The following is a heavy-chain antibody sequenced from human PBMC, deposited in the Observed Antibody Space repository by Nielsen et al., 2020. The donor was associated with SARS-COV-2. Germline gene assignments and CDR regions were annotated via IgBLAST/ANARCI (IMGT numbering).Heavy chain of an antibody. Sequence: ASVKVSCKASGYTFTSFYLHWVRQAPGQGLEWMGIINPSGATTIYAQRFQGRVTMTRDTSTNSVYMELSSLTSEDTAVYFYARGPNNWNFDYWGQGTLVTVSS. J-gene: IGHJ4*02. V-gene: IGHV1-46*01. D-gene: IGHD1-20*01. CDR3: ARGPNNWNFDY. CDR2: INPSGATT. CDR1: GYTFTSFY.